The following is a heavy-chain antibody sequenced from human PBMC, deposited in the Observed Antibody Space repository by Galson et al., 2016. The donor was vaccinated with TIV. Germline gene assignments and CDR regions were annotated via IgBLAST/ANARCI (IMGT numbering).Heavy chain of an antibody. CDR2: MNPNSGKT. D-gene: IGHD3-16*01. CDR1: GGTFNSYG. J-gene: IGHJ4*02. Sequence: SVKVSCKASGGTFNSYGIAWVRQATGQGLEWMGWMNPNSGKTDYAQKFQGRVTMTRNTSISTAYMELSSLRSEDTAVYYCARWGWLPIWGQGTLVTVSS. V-gene: IGHV1-8*01. CDR3: ARWGWLPI.